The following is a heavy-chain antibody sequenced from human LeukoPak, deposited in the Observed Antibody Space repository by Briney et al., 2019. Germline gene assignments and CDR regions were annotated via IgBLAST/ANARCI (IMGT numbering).Heavy chain of an antibody. V-gene: IGHV3-48*03. CDR3: ARERYCSSTSCPHGDLDY. CDR2: IGVSGSTM. CDR1: GFTFSSYE. D-gene: IGHD2-2*01. J-gene: IGHJ4*02. Sequence: GGSLRLSCAASGFTFSSYEMNWVRQAPGKGLEWVSYIGVSGSTMYYAESVKGRYTISRDNAKNSLYLQMNSLRAEVTAVYYCARERYCSSTSCPHGDLDYWGQGTLVSVSS.